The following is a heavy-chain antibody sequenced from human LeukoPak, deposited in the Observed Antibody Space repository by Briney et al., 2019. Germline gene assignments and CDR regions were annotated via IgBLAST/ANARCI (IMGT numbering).Heavy chain of an antibody. CDR3: ARGGKWLRPYYFDY. J-gene: IGHJ4*02. D-gene: IGHD5-12*01. CDR1: GFTFSSYA. V-gene: IGHV3-30-3*01. CDR2: ISYDGSNK. Sequence: GGSLRLSCAASGFTFSSYAMHWVRQAPGNGLEGVAGISYDGSNKYYADSVKGRFTISRDNSKNTLYLQMNSLRAEDTAVYYCARGGKWLRPYYFDYWGQGTLVTVSS.